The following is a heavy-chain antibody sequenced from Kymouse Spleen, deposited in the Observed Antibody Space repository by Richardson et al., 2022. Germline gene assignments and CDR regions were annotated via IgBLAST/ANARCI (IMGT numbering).Heavy chain of an antibody. CDR1: GFTFSSYS. CDR2: ISSSSSYI. V-gene: IGHV3-21*03. J-gene: IGHJ5*02. CDR3: ARTGYYGSGSYYNGDWFDP. D-gene: IGHD3-10*01. Sequence: EVQLVESGGGLVKPGGSLRLSCAASGFTFSSYSMNWVRQAPGKGLEWVSSISSSSSYIYYADSVKGRFTISRDNAKNSLYLQMNSLRAEDTAVYYCARTGYYGSGSYYNGDWFDPWGQGTLVTVSS.